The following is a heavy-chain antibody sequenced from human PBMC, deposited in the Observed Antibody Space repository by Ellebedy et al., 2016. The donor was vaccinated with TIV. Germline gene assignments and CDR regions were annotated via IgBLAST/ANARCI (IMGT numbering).Heavy chain of an antibody. Sequence: GESLKISCEHSGYTFSSYWFGWVRQMHGKGLEWIGIVFSGDSTTIYSPSFQGHVTISADKSFTTAYLQWSSLEASDTAIYFCGTYIHGSHHINNWGQGTLVTVSS. CDR3: GTYIHGSHHINN. J-gene: IGHJ4*02. D-gene: IGHD5-18*01. V-gene: IGHV5-51*01. CDR2: VFSGDSTT. CDR1: GYTFSSYW.